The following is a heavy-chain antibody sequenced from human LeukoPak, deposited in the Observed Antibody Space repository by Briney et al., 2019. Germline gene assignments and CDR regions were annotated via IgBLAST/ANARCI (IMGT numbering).Heavy chain of an antibody. J-gene: IGHJ6*02. CDR1: GGSISSSSYY. Sequence: SETLSLTCTVSGGSISSSSYYWGWIRQPPGKGLEWIGSIYYSGSTNYNPSLKSRVTISVDTSKNQFSLKLSSVTAADTAVYYCARGAPGYYYGMDVWGQGTTVTVSS. CDR3: ARGAPGYYYGMDV. V-gene: IGHV4-39*07. CDR2: IYYSGST.